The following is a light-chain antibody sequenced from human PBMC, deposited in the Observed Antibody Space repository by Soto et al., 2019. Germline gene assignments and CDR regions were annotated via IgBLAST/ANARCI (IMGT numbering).Light chain of an antibody. CDR3: STWDDSLKGLV. CDR1: NSNIGSNT. CDR2: SSD. Sequence: QSVLTQPPSASGTPGQRVTISCSGSNSNIGSNTVNWYQQLPGTAPRLFIYSSDRRPSGVPARFSGSKSDTSASLAINGLQSEDEAHYFCSTWDDSLKGLVFGGGTQLTVL. J-gene: IGLJ3*02. V-gene: IGLV1-44*01.